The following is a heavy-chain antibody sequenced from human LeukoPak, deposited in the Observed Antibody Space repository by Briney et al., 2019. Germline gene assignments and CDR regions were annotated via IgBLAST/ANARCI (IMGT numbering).Heavy chain of an antibody. CDR1: GYTFTGYY. V-gene: IGHV1-2*02. J-gene: IGHJ4*02. CDR2: INPNSGGT. Sequence: ASVKVSCKASGYTFTGYYMHWVRQAPGQGLEWMGWINPNSGGTNYAQKFQGRVTMTRDTSISTAYMELSRLRSDDTAVYYCARGSGYSYVPRFDYWGQGTLVTVSS. D-gene: IGHD5-18*01. CDR3: ARGSGYSYVPRFDY.